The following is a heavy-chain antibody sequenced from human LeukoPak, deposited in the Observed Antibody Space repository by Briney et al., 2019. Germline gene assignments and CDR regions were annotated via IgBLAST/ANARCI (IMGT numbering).Heavy chain of an antibody. CDR1: GYTFTGYY. D-gene: IGHD5-18*01. Sequence: ASVKVSCKASGYTFTGYYMHWVRQATGQGLEWMGLINPNGGSTSYAQQFQGRVTMTRDTSTSTVYMELSSLRSEDTAVYYCARAAGDTYGYRYFFDYWDQGTLVTVSS. J-gene: IGHJ4*02. CDR2: INPNGGST. V-gene: IGHV1-46*01. CDR3: ARAAGDTYGYRYFFDY.